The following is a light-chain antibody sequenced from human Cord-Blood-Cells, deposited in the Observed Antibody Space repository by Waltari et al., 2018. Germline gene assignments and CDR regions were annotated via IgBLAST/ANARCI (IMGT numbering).Light chain of an antibody. Sequence: HSALTQPPSASGSPGQSVPISCTGTSSDAGGYNYVSWYQQPPGKAPKLMIYEVSKRPSGVPDRFSGSKSGNTASLTVSGLQAEDEADYYCSSYAGSNWVFGGGTKLTVL. CDR3: SSYAGSNWV. CDR1: SSDAGGYNY. V-gene: IGLV2-8*01. CDR2: EVS. J-gene: IGLJ3*02.